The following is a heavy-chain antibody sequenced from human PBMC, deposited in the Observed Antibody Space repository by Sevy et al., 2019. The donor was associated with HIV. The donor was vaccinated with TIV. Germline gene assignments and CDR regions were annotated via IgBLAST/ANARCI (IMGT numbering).Heavy chain of an antibody. J-gene: IGHJ3*02. D-gene: IGHD2-2*01. Sequence: SETLSLTCAVYGGSFSGYYWSWIRQPPGKGLEWIGEINHSGSTNYNPSLKSRVTISGDTSKNQFSLKLSSVTAADTAVYYCARQCSSTSCYHAFDIWDQGTMVTVSS. V-gene: IGHV4-34*01. CDR1: GGSFSGYY. CDR3: ARQCSSTSCYHAFDI. CDR2: INHSGST.